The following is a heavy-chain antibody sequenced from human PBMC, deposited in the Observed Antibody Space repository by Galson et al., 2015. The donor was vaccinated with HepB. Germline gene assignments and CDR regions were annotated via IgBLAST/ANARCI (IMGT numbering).Heavy chain of an antibody. D-gene: IGHD2-15*01. J-gene: IGHJ4*02. V-gene: IGHV4-4*07. CDR3: ARDRSWSGPSVFDF. Sequence: SETLSLTCTVSGGSISSYYWSWIRQPAGKGLEWIGRIYTSGSTNYNPSLKSRVTMSVDTSKNQFSLKVSSVTAADTAVYYCARDRSWSGPSVFDFWGQGTLVTVSS. CDR2: IYTSGST. CDR1: GGSISSYY.